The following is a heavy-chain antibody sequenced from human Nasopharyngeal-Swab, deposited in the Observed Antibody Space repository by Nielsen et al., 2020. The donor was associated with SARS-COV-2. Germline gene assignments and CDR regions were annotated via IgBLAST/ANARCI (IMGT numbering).Heavy chain of an antibody. CDR1: GGTFSSYA. J-gene: IGHJ6*02. V-gene: IGHV1-69*04. CDR2: IIPILGIA. CDR3: ARVVGAINYYGMDV. D-gene: IGHD1-26*01. Sequence: SVKVSCKASGGTFSSYAISGVRQAPGQGLEWMGRIIPILGIANYAQKFQGRVTITADKSTSTAYMELSSLRSEDTAVYYCARVVGAINYYGMDVWGQGTTVTVSS.